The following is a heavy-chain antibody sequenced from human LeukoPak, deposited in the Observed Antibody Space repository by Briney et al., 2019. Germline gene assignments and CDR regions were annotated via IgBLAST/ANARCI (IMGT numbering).Heavy chain of an antibody. D-gene: IGHD6-13*01. Sequence: SETLSLTCTVSGGSISSYYWSWIRQPPGKGLEWIGYIYYSGSTNYNPSLKSRVTISVDTSKNQFSLKLSSVTAADTAVYYCARGASSSWPQYFQHWGQGTLVTVSS. CDR1: GGSISSYY. V-gene: IGHV4-59*01. J-gene: IGHJ1*01. CDR3: ARGASSSWPQYFQH. CDR2: IYYSGST.